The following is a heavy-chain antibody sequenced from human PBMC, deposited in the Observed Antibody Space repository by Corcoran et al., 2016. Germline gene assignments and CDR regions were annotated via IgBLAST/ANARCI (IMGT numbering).Heavy chain of an antibody. J-gene: IGHJ4*02. D-gene: IGHD5-12*01. CDR1: GGTFSSYA. CDR3: GVATIVDY. Sequence: QVQLLQSGPELKKPGSSLKVSCKASGGTFSSYAISWVRQAPGQGLEGMGGIIPIFGTANYGQKFQGRVTITADESTSTAYMERSSLRSGDTAVYYCGVATIVDYWGQGTLVTVSS. CDR2: IIPIFGTA. V-gene: IGHV1-69*01.